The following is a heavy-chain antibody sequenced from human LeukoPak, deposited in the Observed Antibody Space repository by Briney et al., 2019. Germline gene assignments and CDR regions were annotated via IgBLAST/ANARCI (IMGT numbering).Heavy chain of an antibody. CDR3: ATWPGSWYGEDY. CDR1: GFTVISNL. CDR2: IYSGGAT. D-gene: IGHD3-10*01. J-gene: IGHJ4*02. V-gene: IGHV3-53*01. Sequence: GGSLRLSCAASGFTVISNLMTWVRQSPGRGLEWLSSIYSGGATYYADSVKGRSTISRDNSQNTMYLQVNDLRAEDTAVYYCATWPGSWYGEDYWGQGTLVTVSS.